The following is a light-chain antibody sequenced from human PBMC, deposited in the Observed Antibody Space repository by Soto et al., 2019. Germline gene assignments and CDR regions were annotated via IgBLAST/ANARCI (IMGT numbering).Light chain of an antibody. V-gene: IGKV3-15*01. J-gene: IGKJ1*01. CDR1: QSVTSR. CDR2: GAS. Sequence: EIVMTQSPATLSVSPGERLTLSCRASQSVTSRLAWYQQKPGQAPRLLIFGASTRATGIPARFSGSGSRTEFTLTISSLQSEDFAVYYCQQYHNRWTFGQGTKVEI. CDR3: QQYHNRWT.